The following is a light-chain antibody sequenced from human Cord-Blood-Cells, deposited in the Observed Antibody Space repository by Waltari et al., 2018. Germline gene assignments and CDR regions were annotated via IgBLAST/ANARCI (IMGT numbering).Light chain of an antibody. CDR2: AES. CDR1: QGISSY. CDR3: QQYYSYPQYT. V-gene: IGKV1-8*01. Sequence: AIRMTQSPSSFSASTGDRVTITCRASQGISSYLSWYQQKPGKTPKILIYAESTLQSGVPSRFSGSGSGTDFTLTISCLQSEDFATYYCQQYYSYPQYTFGQGTKLEIK. J-gene: IGKJ2*01.